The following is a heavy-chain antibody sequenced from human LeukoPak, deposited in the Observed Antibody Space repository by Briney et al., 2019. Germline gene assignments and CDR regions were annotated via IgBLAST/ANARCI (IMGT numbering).Heavy chain of an antibody. D-gene: IGHD3-9*01. CDR3: ARDQGQLRYFDWLSYDAFDI. CDR1: GFTVSSNS. CDR2: IYSDNT. Sequence: GGSLRLSCTVSGFTVSSNSMSWVRQAPGKGLEWVSFIYSDNTHYSDSVKGRFTISRDNAKNSLYLQMNSLRAEDTAVYYCARDQGQLRYFDWLSYDAFDIWGQGTMVTVSS. V-gene: IGHV3-53*01. J-gene: IGHJ3*02.